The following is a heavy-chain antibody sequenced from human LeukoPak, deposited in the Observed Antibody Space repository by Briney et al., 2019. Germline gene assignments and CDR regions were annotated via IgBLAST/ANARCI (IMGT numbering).Heavy chain of an antibody. V-gene: IGHV3-7*01. Sequence: GGSLRLSCAVSGFTFSNYWMTWVRQAPGKGLEWVANIKHDGSGPSYLDSVRGRFTISRDNARNSLSLQMTSLRAEDTAVYYCARAREITVSGTDYFDYWGQGTLVIVSS. J-gene: IGHJ4*02. D-gene: IGHD6-19*01. CDR2: IKHDGSGP. CDR3: ARAREITVSGTDYFDY. CDR1: GFTFSNYW.